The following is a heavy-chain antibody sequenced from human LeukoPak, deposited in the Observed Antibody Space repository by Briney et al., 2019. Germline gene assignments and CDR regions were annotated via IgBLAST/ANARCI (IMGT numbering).Heavy chain of an antibody. CDR2: INPNSGGT. Sequence: ASVKVSCKASGYTFTGYYMHWVRQAPGQGLEWMGWINPNSGGTNFAQKFQGRVTMTRDTSISTAYMEMSRLRSDDTAVYYCVPGFLDTAMTTTVRDYWGQGTLVTVSA. D-gene: IGHD5-18*01. CDR1: GYTFTGYY. V-gene: IGHV1-2*02. J-gene: IGHJ4*02. CDR3: VPGFLDTAMTTTVRDY.